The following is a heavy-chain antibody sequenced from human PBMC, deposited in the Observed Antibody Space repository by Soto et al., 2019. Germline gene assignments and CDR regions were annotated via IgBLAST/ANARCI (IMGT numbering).Heavy chain of an antibody. CDR1: GFTFSSYA. D-gene: IGHD3-3*01. Sequence: EVQLLESGGGLVQPGGSLRLSCAASGFTFSSYAMSWVRQAPGKGLEWVSAISGSGGSTYYADSVKGRFTISSDNSKNTLNLQMNSLRAEDTAVYNCAKDYDFWSGYYFYWGQGTLVTVSS. CDR2: ISGSGGST. J-gene: IGHJ4*02. CDR3: AKDYDFWSGYYFY. V-gene: IGHV3-23*01.